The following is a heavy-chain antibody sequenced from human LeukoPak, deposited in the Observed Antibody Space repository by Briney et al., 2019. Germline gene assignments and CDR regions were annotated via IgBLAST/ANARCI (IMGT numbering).Heavy chain of an antibody. CDR2: IRSDGSNK. CDR3: ARDPPTPLTIFPQPANAFDI. CDR1: GFSFSSYG. D-gene: IGHD3-9*01. V-gene: IGHV3-30*02. Sequence: GGSLRLSCAGSGFSFSSYGMHWVRQAPGKGLEWMAFIRSDGSNKYYADSVKGRFTISRDNSKNTLYLQMNSLRAEDTAVYYCARDPPTPLTIFPQPANAFDIWGQGTMVTVSS. J-gene: IGHJ3*02.